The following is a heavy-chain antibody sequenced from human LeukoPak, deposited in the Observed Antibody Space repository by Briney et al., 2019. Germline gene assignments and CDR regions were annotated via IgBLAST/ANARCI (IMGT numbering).Heavy chain of an antibody. CDR1: GGSISDNY. J-gene: IGHJ6*02. CDR2: IYYSGST. Sequence: SETLSLTCTVSGGSISDNYWSWIRQPPGKGLEWIGYIYYSGSTNYNPSLKSRVTISVDTSKNQFSLKLSSVTAADTAVYYCARNLVVGATNYYYYGMDVWGQGTTVTVSS. CDR3: ARNLVVGATNYYYYGMDV. V-gene: IGHV4-59*01. D-gene: IGHD2-15*01.